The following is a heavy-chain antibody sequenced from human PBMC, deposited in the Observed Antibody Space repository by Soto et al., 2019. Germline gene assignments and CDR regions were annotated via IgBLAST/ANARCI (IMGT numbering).Heavy chain of an antibody. Sequence: LSLTCNVSGGSISDFYWSWIRQSPGKRLEWIGYFYYTGSTNYNPALKSRVTISLDTSKNQFSLKVRSVTAADTAVYYCARGGGYDFRSSQAPPIDVWGQGTTVTVSS. V-gene: IGHV4-59*01. D-gene: IGHD3-3*01. CDR1: GGSISDFY. J-gene: IGHJ6*02. CDR2: FYYTGST. CDR3: ARGGGYDFRSSQAPPIDV.